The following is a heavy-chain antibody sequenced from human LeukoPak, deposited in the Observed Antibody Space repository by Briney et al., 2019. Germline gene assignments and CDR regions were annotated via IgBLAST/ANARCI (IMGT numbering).Heavy chain of an antibody. CDR3: AKSYCGGDCYRPWGAFDI. CDR2: ISGSGGST. CDR1: GFTFSSYA. D-gene: IGHD2-21*02. J-gene: IGHJ3*02. V-gene: IGHV3-23*01. Sequence: GGPLRLSCAASGFTFSSYAMSWVRQAPGKGLEWVSAISGSGGSTYYADSVKGRFTISSDNSKNTLYLQMNSLRAEDTAVYYCAKSYCGGDCYRPWGAFDIWGQGTMVTVSS.